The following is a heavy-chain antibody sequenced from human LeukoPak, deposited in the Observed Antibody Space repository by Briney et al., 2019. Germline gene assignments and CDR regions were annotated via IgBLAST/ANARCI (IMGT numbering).Heavy chain of an antibody. J-gene: IGHJ4*02. CDR3: ATGYCSGGTCYSIY. V-gene: IGHV3-23*01. D-gene: IGHD2-15*01. CDR2: ISGSGGDT. Sequence: GGSLRLSCAASGFTFSTFAMSWFRQAPGKGLEWLLVISGSGGDTYYADSVKGRFTISRDKSKNTLFLQMNSLRAEDTAVYYCATGYCSGGTCYSIYWGQGTLVTVSS. CDR1: GFTFSTFA.